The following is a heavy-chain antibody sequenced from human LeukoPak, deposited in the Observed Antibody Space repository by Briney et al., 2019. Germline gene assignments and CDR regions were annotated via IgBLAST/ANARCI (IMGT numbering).Heavy chain of an antibody. J-gene: IGHJ3*02. V-gene: IGHV3-21*01. CDR3: AREGGGDAFDI. CDR2: ISSSSSYI. D-gene: IGHD2-15*01. CDR1: GFTFSSYS. Sequence: GGSLRLSCAASGFTFSSYSMNWVRQAPGKGLEWVSSISSSSSYIYYAGSVKGRFTISRDNAKNSLYLQMNSLRAEDTAVYYCAREGGGDAFDIWGQGTMVTVSS.